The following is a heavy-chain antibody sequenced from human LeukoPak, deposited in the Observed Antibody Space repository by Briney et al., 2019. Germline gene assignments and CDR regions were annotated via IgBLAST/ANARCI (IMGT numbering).Heavy chain of an antibody. CDR3: ARDYYDSRGEAFDI. CDR1: GDSIGSHY. V-gene: IGHV4-59*11. D-gene: IGHD3-22*01. CDR2: IFYVGST. Sequence: SETLSFTCTVSGDSIGSHYWSWIRQPPGKGLEWFGYIFYVGSTNYNPSLKSRVTISVDTSKNQFSLKLNSVTAADTAVYYCARDYYDSRGEAFDIWGQGTMVTVSS. J-gene: IGHJ3*02.